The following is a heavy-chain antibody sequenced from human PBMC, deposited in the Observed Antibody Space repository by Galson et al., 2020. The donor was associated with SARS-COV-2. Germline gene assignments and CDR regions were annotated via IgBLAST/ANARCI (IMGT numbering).Heavy chain of an antibody. CDR3: AKDPRLLGVRENYSFDY. Sequence: GGSLRLSCATSGFTFSTYGMHWVHQAPGKGLEWVTFLRYDGSKKYYADSVKGRFTISRDNSKNTVYLQMDSLTAEDTAVYYCAKDPRLLGVRENYSFDYWGQGTLVTVSS. CDR1: GFTFSTYG. V-gene: IGHV3-30*02. J-gene: IGHJ4*02. D-gene: IGHD2-8*01. CDR2: LRYDGSKK.